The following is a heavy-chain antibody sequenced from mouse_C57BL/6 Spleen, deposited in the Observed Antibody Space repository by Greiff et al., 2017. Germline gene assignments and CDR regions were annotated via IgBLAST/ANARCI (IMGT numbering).Heavy chain of an antibody. V-gene: IGHV1-18*01. CDR1: GYTFTDYN. D-gene: IGHD1-1*01. CDR2: INPNNGGT. CDR3: ARYGSSLYAMDY. J-gene: IGHJ4*01. Sequence: EVKLVESGPELVKPGASVKIPCKASGYTFTDYNMDWVKQSHGKSLEWIGDINPNNGGTIYNQKFKGKATLTVDKSSSTAYMELRSLTSADTAVYYCARYGSSLYAMDYWGQGTSVTVSS.